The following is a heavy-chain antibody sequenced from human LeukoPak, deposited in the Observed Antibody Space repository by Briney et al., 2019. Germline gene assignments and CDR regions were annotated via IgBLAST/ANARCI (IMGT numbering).Heavy chain of an antibody. J-gene: IGHJ4*02. CDR2: ISADNGNT. D-gene: IGHD1-26*01. CDR3: AKVGATRPAELDY. CDR1: GFNFSNYG. Sequence: ASVKVSCKASGFNFSNYGISWVRQAPGQGLEWMGWISADNGNTNYAQKFQDRVTMTTDTSTSTVYLELRSLRSDDTAVFYCAKVGATRPAELDYWGQGTLVTVSS. V-gene: IGHV1-18*01.